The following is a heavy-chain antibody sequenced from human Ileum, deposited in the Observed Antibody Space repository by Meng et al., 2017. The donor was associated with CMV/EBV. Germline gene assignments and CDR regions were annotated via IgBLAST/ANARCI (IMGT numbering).Heavy chain of an antibody. CDR2: IDTNTGNP. J-gene: IGHJ4*02. Sequence: LLVPSGSELKKSGAPVHVSCRAGGYNFTSNNVIWVRQAPGQRPKWMGWIDTNTGNPTYAQGFTGRFVFSLDISVSTTYLQISSLKAEDTAVYYCARDGLSGRYFDYWGQGTLVTVSS. V-gene: IGHV7-4-1*02. D-gene: IGHD1-26*01. CDR1: GYNFTSNN. CDR3: ARDGLSGRYFDY.